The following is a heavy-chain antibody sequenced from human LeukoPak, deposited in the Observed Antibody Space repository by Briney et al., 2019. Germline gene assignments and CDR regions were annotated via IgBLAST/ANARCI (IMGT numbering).Heavy chain of an antibody. CDR1: GGSFSGYY. V-gene: IGHV4-34*01. CDR3: ARRDESAGYSYWFDP. J-gene: IGHJ5*02. D-gene: IGHD3-22*01. CDR2: INHSGST. Sequence: SETLSLTCAVYGGSFSGYYWSWIRQPPGKGLEWIGEINHSGSTNYNPSLKSRVTISVDVSKNQFSLKLTSVTAADTAVYFCARRDESAGYSYWFDPWGQGTLVTVSS.